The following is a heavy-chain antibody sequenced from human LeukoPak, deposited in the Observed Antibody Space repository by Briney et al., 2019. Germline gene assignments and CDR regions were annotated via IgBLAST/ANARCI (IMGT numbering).Heavy chain of an antibody. Sequence: GGSLRLSCAASGFTFSSYSMNWVRQAPGKGLQWVSSISSSSLYIYYADSVKGRFTISRDNAKNSLYLQMNSLRAEDTAVYYCARHGFRSSGYYYYYYYMDVWGKGATVTISS. J-gene: IGHJ6*03. CDR3: ARHGFRSSGYYYYYYYMDV. CDR1: GFTFSSYS. CDR2: ISSSSLYI. D-gene: IGHD3-22*01. V-gene: IGHV3-21*01.